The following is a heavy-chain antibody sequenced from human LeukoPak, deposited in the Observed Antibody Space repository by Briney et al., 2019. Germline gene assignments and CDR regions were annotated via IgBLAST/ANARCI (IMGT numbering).Heavy chain of an antibody. CDR2: IKQDGSEK. V-gene: IGHV3-7*03. J-gene: IGHJ6*02. CDR3: ARAGLDDYYAMAV. D-gene: IGHD3-9*01. Sequence: GGSLRLSCAASGFTFSSYGMHWVRQAPGKGMEWVANIKQDGSEKYYVDSVKGRFTISRDNAKNSLYLQMNSLRAEDTAVYYCARAGLDDYYAMAVWGQGTTVTVSS. CDR1: GFTFSSYG.